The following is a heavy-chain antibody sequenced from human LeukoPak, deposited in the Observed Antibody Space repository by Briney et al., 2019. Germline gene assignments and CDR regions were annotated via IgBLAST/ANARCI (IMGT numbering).Heavy chain of an antibody. CDR2: ISGSGGST. CDR3: AKGTRGYSGYNSPPHFDY. D-gene: IGHD5-12*01. Sequence: GGSLRLSCATSGITFSSYAMIWVRQAPGKGLEWVSAISGSGGSTYYADSVKGRFTISRDNSKNTLYLQMNSLRADDTAVYYCAKGTRGYSGYNSPPHFDYWGQGTLVTVSS. V-gene: IGHV3-23*01. CDR1: GITFSSYA. J-gene: IGHJ4*02.